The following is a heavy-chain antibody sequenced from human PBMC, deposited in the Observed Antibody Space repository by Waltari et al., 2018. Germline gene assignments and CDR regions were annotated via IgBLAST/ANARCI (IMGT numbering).Heavy chain of an antibody. CDR3: AKGHSGSYGLDY. D-gene: IGHD1-26*01. CDR1: GFTFEDYA. Sequence: EIQLVESGGGLAQPGRSLRLSCAASGFTFEDYAMHWVRQTPGKGLGLGSGITWNSNNIGYADSVKGRFTISRDNAKKSLYLQMNSLRTEDTALYYCAKGHSGSYGLDYWGQGTPVTVSS. V-gene: IGHV3-9*01. CDR2: ITWNSNNI. J-gene: IGHJ4*02.